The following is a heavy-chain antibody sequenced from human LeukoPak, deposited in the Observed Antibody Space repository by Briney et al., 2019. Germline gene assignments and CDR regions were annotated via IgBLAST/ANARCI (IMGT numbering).Heavy chain of an antibody. CDR2: IYYSGRA. Sequence: PSETLSLTCIVSGGSISSSSYYWGWIRQPPGKGLEWIGTIYYSGRAYYNPSLKSRVTISVDTSKNQFSLKLTSVTAADTAVYYCARQFAVKWGSSNYFDYWGQGTLVTVSS. J-gene: IGHJ4*02. CDR1: GGSISSSSYY. V-gene: IGHV4-39*01. D-gene: IGHD3-16*01. CDR3: ARQFAVKWGSSNYFDY.